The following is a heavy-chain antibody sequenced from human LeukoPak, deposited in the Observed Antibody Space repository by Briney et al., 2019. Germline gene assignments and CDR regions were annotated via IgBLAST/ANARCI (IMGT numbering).Heavy chain of an antibody. CDR3: GKCLQPSGYPYALDM. J-gene: IGHJ3*02. Sequence: GGSLRLSCSASGFTFSSNAMGWIRQTPGGGLEWVCSISGSGDITTYADTGKGRFTISRDNGKNTVYLQMNSLRAEDTALYYCGKCLQPSGYPYALDMWGQGTMVTVSS. CDR2: ISGSGDIT. V-gene: IGHV3-23*01. CDR1: GFTFSSNA. D-gene: IGHD5-12*01.